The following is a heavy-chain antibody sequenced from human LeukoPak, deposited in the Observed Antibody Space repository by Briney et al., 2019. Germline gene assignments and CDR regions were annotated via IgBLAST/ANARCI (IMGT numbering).Heavy chain of an antibody. CDR1: GFTFRSYG. CDR3: AKDDGDGYVVINVRDFLFDN. CDR2: ISYDGSNK. D-gene: IGHD5-24*01. J-gene: IGHJ4*02. Sequence: GGSLRRSCAASGFTFRSYGMHWVRQAPGKGLEWVSVISYDGSNKDYADSVKGRFTISRDNSKNTLYLQMNSLRAEDTAMYYCAKDDGDGYVVINVRDFLFDNWGQGTLVTVSS. V-gene: IGHV3-30*18.